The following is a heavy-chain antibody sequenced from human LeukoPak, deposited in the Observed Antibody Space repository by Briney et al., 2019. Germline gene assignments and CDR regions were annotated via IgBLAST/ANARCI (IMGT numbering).Heavy chain of an antibody. CDR2: IYYSGST. Sequence: SETLSLTCTVSGGSVSSGSYYWSWIRQPPRKGLEWIGYIYYSGSTNYNPSLKSRVTISVDTSKNQFSLKLSSVTAADTAVYYCARGLDTAMVGPGSGMDVWGQGTTVTVSS. D-gene: IGHD5-18*01. CDR1: GGSVSSGSYY. CDR3: ARGLDTAMVGPGSGMDV. J-gene: IGHJ6*02. V-gene: IGHV4-61*01.